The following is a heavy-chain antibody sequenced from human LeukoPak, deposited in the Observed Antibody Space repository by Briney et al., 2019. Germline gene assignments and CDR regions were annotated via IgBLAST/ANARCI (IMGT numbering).Heavy chain of an antibody. CDR3: SRENGAFSPFGY. Sequence: DPSGTLSLTCGVSGGSITSTNWWSWVRQPPGQGLEWIGEVSLSGLTNYHPSLSSRVIMALDTSKNHLSLHLTSVTAADTAVYYCSRENGAFSPFGYWGQGYLVTVLS. V-gene: IGHV4-4*02. CDR2: VSLSGLT. CDR1: GGSITSTNW. J-gene: IGHJ4*02. D-gene: IGHD2-8*01.